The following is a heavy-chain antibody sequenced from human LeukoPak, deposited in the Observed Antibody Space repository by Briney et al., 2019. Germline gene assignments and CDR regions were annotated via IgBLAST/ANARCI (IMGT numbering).Heavy chain of an antibody. V-gene: IGHV3-23*01. CDR3: AKGWYSSGWFSGPFSGGYYFDY. CDR1: GFSFGSYA. J-gene: IGHJ4*02. Sequence: GGSLRLSCAASGFSFGSYAMSWVRQAAGKGLEWVSEICGSVSGSGDCTHYADSVKGRFTISRDNSKKTLYLQMNSLRAEDTALYYCAKGWYSSGWFSGPFSGGYYFDYWGQGTLVTVSS. D-gene: IGHD6-19*01. CDR2: ICGSVSGSGDCT.